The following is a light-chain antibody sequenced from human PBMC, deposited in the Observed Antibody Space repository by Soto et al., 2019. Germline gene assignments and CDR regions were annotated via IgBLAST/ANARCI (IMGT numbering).Light chain of an antibody. CDR1: QSVRSRY. J-gene: IGKJ4*01. CDR3: QQYGSSVT. CDR2: DAS. V-gene: IGKV3-20*01. Sequence: DIVLTQSPGTLSLSPGERATLSCRASQSVRSRYLAWYQQKAGQAPRLLIYDASRRATGIPDRFSDSGSGTDFTLTISRLEPEDFAVYYCQQYGSSVTFGGGPKVEIK.